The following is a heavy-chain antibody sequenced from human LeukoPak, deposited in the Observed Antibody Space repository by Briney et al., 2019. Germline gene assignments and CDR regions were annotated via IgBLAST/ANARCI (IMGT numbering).Heavy chain of an antibody. CDR1: GFIFSGSD. D-gene: IGHD1-20*01. Sequence: GGSLRLSCATSGFIFSGSDIHWVRQASGRGLEWVGRIRTKLRNYTTAYAASVKGRFTISRDDSGDTAYLQMNSLKTEDTAVYYCTTYISGHYWGQGTLVTVSS. CDR3: TTYISGHY. V-gene: IGHV3-73*01. CDR2: IRTKLRNYTT. J-gene: IGHJ4*02.